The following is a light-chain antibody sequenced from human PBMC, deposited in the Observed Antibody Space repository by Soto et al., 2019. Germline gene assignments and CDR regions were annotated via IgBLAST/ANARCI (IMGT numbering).Light chain of an antibody. CDR1: SSNIGSNT. J-gene: IGLJ2*01. Sequence: QSVLTQPPSASGTPGQRVTISCSGSSSNIGSNTVNWYQHLPGTAPKLLIYSNNPRPSGVPDRFSGSKSGTSASLAISGLQSEDEAYYYCATWDDSLNGHVVFGGGTKLTVL. CDR2: SNN. CDR3: ATWDDSLNGHVV. V-gene: IGLV1-44*01.